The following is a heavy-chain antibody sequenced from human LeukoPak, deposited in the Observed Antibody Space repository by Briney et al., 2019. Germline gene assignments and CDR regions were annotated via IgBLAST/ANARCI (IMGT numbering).Heavy chain of an antibody. V-gene: IGHV3-15*05. CDR2: VKSKFDGGKI. J-gene: IGHJ4*02. CDR1: GFSFSDAF. CDR3: TTEGSGY. Sequence: GGSLRLSCTASGFSFSDAFMSWVRQAPGKGLEWVGRVKSKFDGGKIDYSASVKGRFTISRDDSRNTMYLQMNILKTEDTAVYYCTTEGSGYWGQGTLVTVSS. D-gene: IGHD3-10*01.